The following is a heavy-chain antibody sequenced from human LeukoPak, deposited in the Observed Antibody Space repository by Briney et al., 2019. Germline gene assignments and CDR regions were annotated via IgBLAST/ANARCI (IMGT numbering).Heavy chain of an antibody. CDR2: ISSSSSYI. CDR3: ASSPENGYFDGLGYMDV. Sequence: PGGSLRLSCAASGFTFSSYSMNWARQAPGKGLEWVSSISSSSSYIYYADSVKGRFTISRDNAKNSLYLQMNSLRAEDTAVYYCASSPENGYFDGLGYMDVWGKGTTVTVSS. J-gene: IGHJ6*03. V-gene: IGHV3-21*01. D-gene: IGHD3-9*01. CDR1: GFTFSSYS.